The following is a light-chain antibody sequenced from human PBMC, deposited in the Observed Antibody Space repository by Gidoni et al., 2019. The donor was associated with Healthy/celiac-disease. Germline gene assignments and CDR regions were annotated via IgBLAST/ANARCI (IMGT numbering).Light chain of an antibody. V-gene: IGKV3-20*01. CDR2: GAS. CDR3: QQYGSSPLT. CDR1: QSVSSCY. J-gene: IGKJ4*01. Sequence: DSVLTQSPGTLSLSPGERATPSCRASQSVSSCYLAWYQQKPGQAPRLFIHGASSRATGILARFSGSGSGTDFTLPIRRLEPEDFAVYYRQQYGSSPLTFGGGTKVE.